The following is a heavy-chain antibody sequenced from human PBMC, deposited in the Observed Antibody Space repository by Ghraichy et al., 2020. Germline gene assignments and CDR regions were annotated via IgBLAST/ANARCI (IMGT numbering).Heavy chain of an antibody. V-gene: IGHV3-23*01. Sequence: GESLNISCAASGFTFNTYSMKWVRQAPGKGLEWVSTSRSGGRADYAESVKGWFTVSRDSSEDTLYLQMSSLRAEDTALYYCARDSGSWAFDYWGQGTLVTVSS. J-gene: IGHJ4*02. CDR3: ARDSGSWAFDY. D-gene: IGHD3-16*01. CDR1: GFTFNTYS. CDR2: SRSGGRA.